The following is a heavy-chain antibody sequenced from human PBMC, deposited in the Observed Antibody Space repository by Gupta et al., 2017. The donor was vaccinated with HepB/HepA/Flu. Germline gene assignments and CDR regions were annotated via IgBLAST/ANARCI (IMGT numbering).Heavy chain of an antibody. V-gene: IGHV6-1*01. D-gene: IGHD2-15*01. CDR1: WDSVSSNSIA. J-gene: IGHJ4*02. CDR3: AREKINRDRCRNCYFDY. Sequence: VQLHQSGPGLVNPSQTLSLTCSISWDSVSSNSIAWNWIRQSPSRGLEWLGRTYYRSKWYNEYAVSVRSRIIINPDTAKNQFSLQLSSLTPEDTDVYYCAREKINRDRCRNCYFDYWGQGTLGTVSS. CDR2: TYYRSKWYN.